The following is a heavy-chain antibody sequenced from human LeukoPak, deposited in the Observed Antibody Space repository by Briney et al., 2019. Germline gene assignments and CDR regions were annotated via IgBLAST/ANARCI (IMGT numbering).Heavy chain of an antibody. D-gene: IGHD2-15*01. Sequence: SATLSLTCTVSGGSISSYYWSWIRQPPGKGLEWNGYIYYSGSTNYNPSLKSRVTISVDTSKNQFSLKLSSVTAADTAVYYCARHGYCSGGSCYFWFDPWGQGTLVTVS. CDR3: ARHGYCSGGSCYFWFDP. V-gene: IGHV4-59*08. CDR2: IYYSGST. J-gene: IGHJ5*02. CDR1: GGSISSYY.